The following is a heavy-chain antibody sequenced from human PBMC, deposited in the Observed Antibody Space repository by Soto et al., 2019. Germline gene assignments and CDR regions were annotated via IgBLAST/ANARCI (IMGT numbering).Heavy chain of an antibody. CDR2: TYYRSKWYN. Sequence: SETLSLTCAISGDSVSNNSAAWNWIRQSPSRGLEWLGRTYYRSKWYNDYAVSVKSRIIINPDTSKNQFSLQLNSVTPEDTAVYYCARERYGDYGRGTFDIWGQGTMVTVSS. CDR3: ARERYGDYGRGTFDI. J-gene: IGHJ3*02. D-gene: IGHD4-17*01. CDR1: GDSVSNNSAA. V-gene: IGHV6-1*01.